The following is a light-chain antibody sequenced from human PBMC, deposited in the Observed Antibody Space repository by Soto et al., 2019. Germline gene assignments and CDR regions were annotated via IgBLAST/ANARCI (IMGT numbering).Light chain of an antibody. CDR2: GAS. J-gene: IGKJ2*03. Sequence: EIVMTQSPATLSVSPGERATLSCRASQSVGSSLAWYQQKPGRAPRLVIYGASTRATGLPARLSGSGSGTEFTLTISSLQSEDFGVYYCQHYNNWPYSFGQGTKVDIK. V-gene: IGKV3-15*01. CDR3: QHYNNWPYS. CDR1: QSVGSS.